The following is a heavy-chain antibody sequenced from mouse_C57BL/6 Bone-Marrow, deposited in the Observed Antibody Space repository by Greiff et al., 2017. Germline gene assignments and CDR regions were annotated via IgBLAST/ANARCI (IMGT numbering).Heavy chain of an antibody. V-gene: IGHV1-15*01. CDR3: TRYYYGSSDGFDY. D-gene: IGHD1-1*01. CDR2: IDPETGGT. Sequence: QVQLQQSGAELVRPGASVTLSCKASGYTFTDYEMHWVKQTPVHGLEWIGAIDPETGGTAYNQKFKGKAILTADKSSSTAYMELRSLTSEDSAVYYCTRYYYGSSDGFDYWGQGTTLTVSS. CDR1: GYTFTDYE. J-gene: IGHJ2*01.